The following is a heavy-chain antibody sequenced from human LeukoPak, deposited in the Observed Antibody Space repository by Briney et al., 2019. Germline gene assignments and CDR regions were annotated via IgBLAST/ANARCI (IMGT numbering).Heavy chain of an antibody. CDR1: GFTFSSYA. CDR2: IKQDGSEK. Sequence: GESLRLSCAASGFTFSSYAMSWVRRAPGKGLEWVANIKQDGSEKTYVDSVKGRFAISRDNAKNSLFLQMNSLRAEDTAVYYCARGGGYAPHFDSWGQGTLVTVSS. J-gene: IGHJ4*02. CDR3: ARGGGYAPHFDS. V-gene: IGHV3-7*01. D-gene: IGHD1-26*01.